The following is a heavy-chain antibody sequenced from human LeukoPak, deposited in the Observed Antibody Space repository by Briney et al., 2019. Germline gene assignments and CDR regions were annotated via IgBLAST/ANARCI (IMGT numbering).Heavy chain of an antibody. CDR1: GYSFTSYW. CDR2: IYPGDSDT. J-gene: IGHJ4*02. Sequence: GESLKISCKGSGYSFTSYWIGWVRQMPGKDLEWMGIIYPGDSDTRYSPSFQGQVTISADKSISTAYLQWSSLKASDTAMYYCARGTMVRGVSTRLDYWGQGTLVTVSS. V-gene: IGHV5-51*01. D-gene: IGHD3-10*01. CDR3: ARGTMVRGVSTRLDY.